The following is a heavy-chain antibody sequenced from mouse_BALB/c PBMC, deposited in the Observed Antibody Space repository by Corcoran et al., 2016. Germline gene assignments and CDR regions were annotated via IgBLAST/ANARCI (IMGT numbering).Heavy chain of an antibody. CDR3: SRWCINTFDY. CDR2: INPRSGGT. J-gene: IGHJ2*01. V-gene: IGHV1-18*01. Sequence: EVLLQQSGPELVKPGASVKIPCKASGYTFTDYNMDWGRQSHGKSLEWIGDINPRSGGTIYNQTFKGKATLTVDKSSSTSYMELRSLTSEDTAVYYCSRWCINTFDYWGQGTTVTVSS. CDR1: GYTFTDYN. D-gene: IGHD1-1*01.